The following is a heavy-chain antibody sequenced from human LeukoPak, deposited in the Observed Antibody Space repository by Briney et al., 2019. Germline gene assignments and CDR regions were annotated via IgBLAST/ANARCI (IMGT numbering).Heavy chain of an antibody. CDR3: VRSLDY. CDR2: ITGSGGFT. Sequence: GGSLRLSCAASGFTFSSYSMNWVRQAPGKGLEWVSVITGSGGFTQYADSVKGRFTISRDNSKNTVYLQMNSLRVEDTALYYCVRSLDYWGQGTLVTVSS. V-gene: IGHV3-23*01. CDR1: GFTFSSYS. J-gene: IGHJ4*02.